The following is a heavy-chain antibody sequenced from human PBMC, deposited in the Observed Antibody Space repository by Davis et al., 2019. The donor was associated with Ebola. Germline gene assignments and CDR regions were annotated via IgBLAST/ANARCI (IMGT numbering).Heavy chain of an antibody. Sequence: SETLSLTCAVYGGSFSGYYWSWIRQPPGKGLEWIGEINHSGSTNYNPSLKSRVTISVDTSKNQFSLKLSSVTAADTAVYYCARDIGYGGNSGAYYYYYGMDVWGQGTTVTVSS. CDR2: INHSGST. V-gene: IGHV4-34*01. J-gene: IGHJ6*02. D-gene: IGHD4-23*01. CDR3: ARDIGYGGNSGAYYYYYGMDV. CDR1: GGSFSGYY.